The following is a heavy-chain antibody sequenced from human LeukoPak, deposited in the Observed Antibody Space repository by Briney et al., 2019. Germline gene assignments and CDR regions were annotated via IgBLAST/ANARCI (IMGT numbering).Heavy chain of an antibody. J-gene: IGHJ6*03. CDR1: GFTFSSYS. D-gene: IGHD6-13*01. CDR2: ISSSSSYI. Sequence: GGSLRFSCAASGFTFSSYSMNWVRQAPGKGLEWVSSISSSSSYIYYADSVKGRFTISRDNAKNSLYLQMNSLRAEDTAVYYCAREGIAAAGYYYYMDVWGKGTTVTVSS. V-gene: IGHV3-21*01. CDR3: AREGIAAAGYYYYMDV.